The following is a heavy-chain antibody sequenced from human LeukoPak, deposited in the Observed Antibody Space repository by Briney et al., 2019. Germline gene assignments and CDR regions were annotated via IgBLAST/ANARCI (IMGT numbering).Heavy chain of an antibody. CDR3: TIGVY. CDR1: GFTFSGSV. Sequence: PGGSLRLSCAASGFTFSGSVLLWVRQASGRGLEWVGRIRSKADNDATAHAASVKGRFTISRDDSRNTAYLQMNSLKTEDAAMYYCTIGVYWGQGTLVTVSS. CDR2: IRSKADNDAT. J-gene: IGHJ4*02. V-gene: IGHV3-73*01.